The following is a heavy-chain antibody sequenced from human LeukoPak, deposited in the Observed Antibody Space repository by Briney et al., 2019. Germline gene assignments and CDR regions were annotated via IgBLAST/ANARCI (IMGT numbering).Heavy chain of an antibody. V-gene: IGHV3-11*01. CDR3: ASRVAFDI. Sequence: GGSLRLSCAASGFTFSDYYMSWIRQAPGKGLEWVSYIDGSSSRINYTDSVKGRFTISRDNAKNSLFLQMNSLTVEDTAVYYCASRVAFDIWGLGTMVTVSS. D-gene: IGHD3-3*01. CDR2: IDGSSSRI. CDR1: GFTFSDYY. J-gene: IGHJ3*02.